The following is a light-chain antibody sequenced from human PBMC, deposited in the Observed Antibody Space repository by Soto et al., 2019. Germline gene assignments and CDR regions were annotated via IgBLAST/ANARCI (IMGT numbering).Light chain of an antibody. CDR3: QQYNDWPIT. CDR1: RSVSDN. J-gene: IGKJ5*01. V-gene: IGKV3-15*01. Sequence: EIIKTQSPATLSVSPGERVTLSCRASRSVSDNVAWYQQRPGQSPRLLMHSASARAAGLPARFSGSGSGTEFSLSIHGLQSEDFAVYFCQQYNDWPITFGQGTRLETK. CDR2: SAS.